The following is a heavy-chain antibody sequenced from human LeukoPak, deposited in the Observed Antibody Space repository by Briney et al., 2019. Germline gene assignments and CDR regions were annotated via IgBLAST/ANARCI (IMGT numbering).Heavy chain of an antibody. CDR1: GFTFSNAW. CDR2: IKSKTDGGTT. CDR3: TTDSPGVGDY. Sequence: GGSLRLSCAASGFTFSNAWMSWVRQAPGKGLEWGGRIKSKTDGGTTDYAAPVKGRFTISRDDSKNTLYLQMNSLKTEDTAVYYCTTDSPGVGDYWGQGTLVTVSS. V-gene: IGHV3-15*01. J-gene: IGHJ4*02. D-gene: IGHD3-10*01.